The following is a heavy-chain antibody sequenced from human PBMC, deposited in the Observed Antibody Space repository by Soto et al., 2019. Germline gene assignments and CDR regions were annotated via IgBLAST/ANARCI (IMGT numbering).Heavy chain of an antibody. CDR3: AKDISLVLSYYFDY. CDR1: GFTFYDYA. Sequence: EVQLVESGGGLVQPGRSLRLSCAASGFTFYDYAMHWVRQAPGKGLEWVSGISWNSGTRGYADSVKGRFTISRDNAKNSLYLQMNSLRAEDTALYYCAKDISLVLSYYFDYWGQGTLVTVSS. D-gene: IGHD2-8*02. J-gene: IGHJ4*02. V-gene: IGHV3-9*01. CDR2: ISWNSGTR.